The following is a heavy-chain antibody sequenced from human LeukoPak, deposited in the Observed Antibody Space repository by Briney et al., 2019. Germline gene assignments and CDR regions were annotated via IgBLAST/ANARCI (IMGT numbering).Heavy chain of an antibody. CDR3: AKDLGAEVGVDY. D-gene: IGHD3-3*01. CDR1: GFTFSSYG. CDR2: ISYDGSNK. V-gene: IGHV3-30*18. Sequence: GGSLRLSCAASGFTFSSYGMHWVRQAPGKGLEWVAVISYDGSNKYYADSAKGRFTISRDNSKNTLYLQMNSLRAEDTAVYYCAKDLGAEVGVDYWGQGTLVTVSS. J-gene: IGHJ4*02.